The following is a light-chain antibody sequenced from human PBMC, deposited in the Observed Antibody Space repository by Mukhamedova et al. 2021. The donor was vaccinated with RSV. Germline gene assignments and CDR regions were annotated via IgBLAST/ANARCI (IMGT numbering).Light chain of an antibody. CDR2: GAS. V-gene: IGKV3-20*01. J-gene: IGKJ2*01. CDR3: QQYVNSPLS. CDR1: QSITSNY. Sequence: GERATLSCRASQSITSNYLAWYQQKPGQPPRFLIYGASIRATGIPDRFSGRGSGTDFTLTISRLEPEDFAVYYCQQYVNSPLSFG.